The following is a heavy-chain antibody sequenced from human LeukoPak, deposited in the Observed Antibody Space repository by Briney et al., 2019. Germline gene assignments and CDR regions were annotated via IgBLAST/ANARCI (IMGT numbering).Heavy chain of an antibody. D-gene: IGHD1/OR15-1a*01. V-gene: IGHV1-2*02. J-gene: IGHJ4*02. CDR1: GYTFTGYY. CDR2: INPNSGGT. Sequence: ASVKVSCKASGYTFTGYYLHWVRQAPGQGLEWMGWINPNSGGTNYAQKFQGRVTMTRDTSISTAYMELSRLRSDDTAVYYCARDPANPNKGDYWGQGTLVTVSS. CDR3: ARDPANPNKGDY.